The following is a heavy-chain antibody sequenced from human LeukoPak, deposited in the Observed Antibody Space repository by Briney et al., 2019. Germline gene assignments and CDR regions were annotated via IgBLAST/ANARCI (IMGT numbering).Heavy chain of an antibody. CDR3: ARADLGSINY. D-gene: IGHD5-12*01. J-gene: IGHJ4*02. Sequence: GESLRLSCAASGFTFSHYWMAWVRQAPGKGLEWVAIIRPDANDGSYVDSVKGRFTISRDNAKNSLYLQLNSLRAEDTAVYFWARADLGSINYWGQGALVTVSS. CDR2: IRPDANDG. V-gene: IGHV3-7*01. CDR1: GFTFSHYW.